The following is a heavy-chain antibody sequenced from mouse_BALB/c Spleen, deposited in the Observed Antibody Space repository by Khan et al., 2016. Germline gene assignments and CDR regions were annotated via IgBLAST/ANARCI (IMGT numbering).Heavy chain of an antibody. V-gene: IGHV3-2*02. CDR3: ARNYGSSYFDY. CDR2: ISYSGST. D-gene: IGHD1-1*01. CDR1: GYSITSDYA. Sequence: EVQLQESGPGLVKPSQSLSLTCTVTGYSITSDYAWNWIRQFPGNKLEWMGYISYSGSTTYNPSLKSRISITRDTSKNQFFLPLNSVATEDTATYYCARNYGSSYFDYWGRGTTLTVSA. J-gene: IGHJ2*01.